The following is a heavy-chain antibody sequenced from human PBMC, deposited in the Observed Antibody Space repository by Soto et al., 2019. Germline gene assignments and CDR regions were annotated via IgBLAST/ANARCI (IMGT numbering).Heavy chain of an antibody. D-gene: IGHD3-10*01. V-gene: IGHV1-46*03. Sequence: QVQLVQSGAEVKKPGASVKVSCKASGYTFTSYYMHWVRQAPGQGLEWMGIINPSGGSTSYAQKFQGRVTMTRDTSTSTVYMELSSLRSEDTAVYYCARDYYGSGSYQWSLDYWGQGTLVTVSS. CDR3: ARDYYGSGSYQWSLDY. CDR1: GYTFTSYY. J-gene: IGHJ4*02. CDR2: INPSGGST.